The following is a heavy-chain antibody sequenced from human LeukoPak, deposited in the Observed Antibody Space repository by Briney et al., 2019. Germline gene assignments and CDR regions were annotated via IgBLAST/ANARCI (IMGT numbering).Heavy chain of an antibody. Sequence: PGGSLRLSCAASGFSFSSYEMTWVRQAPGKGLEWVSFISSSGSGKNYADSVKGRFTISRDNAKNTLYLQMNSLRAEDTAVYYCARAKYYYGSGTPSPFDYWGQGTLVTVPS. J-gene: IGHJ4*02. CDR3: ARAKYYYGSGTPSPFDY. V-gene: IGHV3-48*03. CDR1: GFSFSSYE. CDR2: ISSSGSGK. D-gene: IGHD3-10*01.